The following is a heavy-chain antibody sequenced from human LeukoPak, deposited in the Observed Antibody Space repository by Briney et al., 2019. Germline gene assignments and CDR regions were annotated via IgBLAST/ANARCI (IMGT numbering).Heavy chain of an antibody. Sequence: GGSLRLSCAASGFTFSNNAVHWVRQAPGKGLEWVAVISYDGSNKYNADSVKGRFTISRDNSKNTLYLQMDSLSAEDTAVYYCAKDRYSSGWYGIDYWGQGTLGTVS. J-gene: IGHJ4*02. D-gene: IGHD6-19*01. CDR3: AKDRYSSGWYGIDY. CDR1: GFTFSNNA. V-gene: IGHV3-30*18. CDR2: ISYDGSNK.